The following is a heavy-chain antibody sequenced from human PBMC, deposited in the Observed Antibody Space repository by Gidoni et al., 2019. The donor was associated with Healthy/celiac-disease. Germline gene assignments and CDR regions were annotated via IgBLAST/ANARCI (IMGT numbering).Heavy chain of an antibody. CDR3: ARDLGVAAAGTFYYGMDV. V-gene: IGHV4-59*01. J-gene: IGHJ6*02. Sequence: QVQLQESGPGLVKPSETLSLTCTVSGGSISSYYWSWIRQPPGKGLEWIGYIYYSGSTNYNPSLKSRVTISVDTSKNQFSLKLSSVTAADTAVYYCARDLGVAAAGTFYYGMDVWGQGTTVTVSS. CDR2: IYYSGST. CDR1: GGSISSYY. D-gene: IGHD6-13*01.